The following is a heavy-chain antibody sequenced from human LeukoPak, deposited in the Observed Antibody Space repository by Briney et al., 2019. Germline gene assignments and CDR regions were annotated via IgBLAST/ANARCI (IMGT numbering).Heavy chain of an antibody. D-gene: IGHD4-17*01. V-gene: IGHV3-73*01. J-gene: IGHJ4*02. CDR2: IRSKANSYAT. CDR3: ARDCGVLFDY. Sequence: TGGSLSFSCAASGFTFSGSEIHWVRQASGKGLEWVGRIRSKANSYATSSAASVKGRFTISRDDSKNTAYLQMNSLKTEDTAVYYCARDCGVLFDYWGQRVLVTVSS. CDR1: GFTFSGSE.